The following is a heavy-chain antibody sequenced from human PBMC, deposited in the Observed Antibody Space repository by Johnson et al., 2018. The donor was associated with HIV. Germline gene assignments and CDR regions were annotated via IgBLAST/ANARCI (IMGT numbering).Heavy chain of an antibody. CDR3: ARVASISLRPDAFDI. CDR1: GFTFSSYA. J-gene: IGHJ3*02. Sequence: QVQLVESGGGVVQPGGSLRLSCAASGFTFSSYAMHWVRQAPGKGLEWVAVIYSGGSTYYADSVKGRFTISRDNSKNTLYLQMNSLRAEDTAVYYCARVASISLRPDAFDILCQGTMVTVSS. CDR2: IYSGGST. D-gene: IGHD6-6*01. V-gene: IGHV3-NL1*01.